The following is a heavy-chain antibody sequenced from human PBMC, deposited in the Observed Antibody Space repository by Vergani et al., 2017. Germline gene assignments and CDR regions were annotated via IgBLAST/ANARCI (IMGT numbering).Heavy chain of an antibody. CDR1: ADSISSGSYY. J-gene: IGHJ4*02. CDR3: ARTESFILRYFHWAL. D-gene: IGHD3-9*01. Sequence: QLQLQQSGPGLVKPSETLILTCTFSADSISSGSYYWGWIRQPPGKSLEWIGSIYYSGLTYYNPSLKSLVAISVDTSKNQFSLKVTSVTAADTAVYFCARTESFILRYFHWALWGQGTLVTVSS. V-gene: IGHV4-39*01. CDR2: IYYSGLT.